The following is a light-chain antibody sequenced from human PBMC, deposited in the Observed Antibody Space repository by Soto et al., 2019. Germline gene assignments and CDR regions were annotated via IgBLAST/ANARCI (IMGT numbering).Light chain of an antibody. CDR2: EVS. CDR1: ISDIAR. CDR3: SSYTSSATVL. Sequence: QSALTQPPSVSGSPGQSVTISCTGAISDIARVSWYQQPPGTAPKLMIYEVSDRPSGVPDRFSGSKSGDTASLTISGLQAEDEADYYCSSYTSSATVLFGGGTQLTVL. J-gene: IGLJ3*02. V-gene: IGLV2-18*02.